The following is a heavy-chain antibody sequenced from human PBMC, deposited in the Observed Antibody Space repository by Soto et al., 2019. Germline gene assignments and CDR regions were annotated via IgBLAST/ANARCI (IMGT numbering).Heavy chain of an antibody. V-gene: IGHV3-74*01. CDR3: GPLAYTDS. D-gene: IGHD2-21*01. J-gene: IGHJ5*02. CDR1: GFSFSSHW. Sequence: EVQLVESGGGLVQPGGSLRLSCAVSGFSFSSHWMHWVRQGPVKGLEWVSLSKNDGISTSYADSVKGRFTVSRDNAKNTLYLQMNSLKVEDTAVYYCGPLAYTDSWGQGTLVTVSS. CDR2: SKNDGIST.